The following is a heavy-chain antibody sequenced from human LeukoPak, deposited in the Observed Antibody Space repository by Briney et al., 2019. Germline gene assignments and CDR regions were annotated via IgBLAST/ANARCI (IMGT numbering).Heavy chain of an antibody. J-gene: IGHJ4*02. Sequence: EASVKVSCKASGYTFTGYYMHWVRQAPGQGLEWMGWINPNSGGTNYAQKFQGRVTMTRDTSISTAYMELSRLRSDDTAVYYCARDPDYYDGSGYYYWGQGTLVTVSS. CDR1: GYTFTGYY. CDR2: INPNSGGT. V-gene: IGHV1-2*02. D-gene: IGHD3-22*01. CDR3: ARDPDYYDGSGYYY.